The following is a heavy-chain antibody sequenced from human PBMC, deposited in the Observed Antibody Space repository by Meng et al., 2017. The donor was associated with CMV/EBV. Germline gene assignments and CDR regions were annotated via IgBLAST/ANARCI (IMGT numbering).Heavy chain of an antibody. J-gene: IGHJ6*02. D-gene: IGHD4-11*01. V-gene: IGHV3-7*01. CDR3: ARDTLSTVTTVPHYGMDV. Sequence: GESLKISCAASGFTFSIYWMTWVRQAPGKGLEWVANIKVDGSDNYYVDSVKGRFTISRDNAKNSVYLQMNSLRAEDTAVYYCARDTLSTVTTVPHYGMDVWGQGTTVTVSS. CDR1: GFTFSIYW. CDR2: IKVDGSDN.